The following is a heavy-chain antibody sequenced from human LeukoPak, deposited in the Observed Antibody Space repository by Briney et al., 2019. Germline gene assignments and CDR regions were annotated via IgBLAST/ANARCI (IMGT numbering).Heavy chain of an antibody. D-gene: IGHD6-13*01. CDR2: ISAYNGNT. J-gene: IGHJ6*02. CDR3: ARAPEQQLVYYYYDGMDV. Sequence: ASVKVSCKASVYTFTSYGISWVRPAPGQGVEWMGWISAYNGNTNYAQKLQGRVTMTTDTSTSTAYMELRSLRSDDTAVYYCARAPEQQLVYYYYDGMDVWGQGTTVTVSS. CDR1: VYTFTSYG. V-gene: IGHV1-18*01.